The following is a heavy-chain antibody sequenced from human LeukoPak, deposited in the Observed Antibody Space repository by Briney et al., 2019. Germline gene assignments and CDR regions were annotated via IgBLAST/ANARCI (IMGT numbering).Heavy chain of an antibody. J-gene: IGHJ4*02. V-gene: IGHV4-39*07. CDR1: GGSISSSSYY. Sequence: SETLSLTCTVSGGSISSSSYYWGWIRQPPGKGLEWIGEVNHSGSTNSNPSLKSRVTISVDTSKNQFSLNLNSVTAADTAVYYCARSRRGDCSGGTCLPQLSEDLDSWGQGTLVTVSS. CDR2: VNHSGST. D-gene: IGHD2-15*01. CDR3: ARSRRGDCSGGTCLPQLSEDLDS.